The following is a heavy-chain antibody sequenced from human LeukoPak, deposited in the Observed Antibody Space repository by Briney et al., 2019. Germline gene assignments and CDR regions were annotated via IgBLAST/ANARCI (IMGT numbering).Heavy chain of an antibody. CDR3: ASGRQLGY. V-gene: IGHV3-7*01. Sequence: PGGSLRLSCGASGFTFSSYWMSWVRQAPGKGLEWVANIKEDGSEKYYVASVKGRFSISRDNAKNPLYLQMNSLRAEDTVVYYCASGRQLGYWGQGTLVTVSS. J-gene: IGHJ4*02. CDR2: IKEDGSEK. D-gene: IGHD3-16*01. CDR1: GFTFSSYW.